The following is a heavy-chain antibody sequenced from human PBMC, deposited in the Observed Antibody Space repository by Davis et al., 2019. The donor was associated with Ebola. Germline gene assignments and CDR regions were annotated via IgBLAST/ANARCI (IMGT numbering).Heavy chain of an antibody. CDR2: INWDGDST. Sequence: PGGSLRLSCAASGFTFDDYAMQWVRQVPGKGLEWVSLINWDGDSTYYADSVKGRFTISRDNSKNSLFLQMNSLRPEDTAIYYCAKDMRGVRDLVLAPAAPGGLTAPRYYGVDVWGLGTAVTVSS. V-gene: IGHV3-43D*03. D-gene: IGHD2-2*01. CDR3: AKDMRGVRDLVLAPAAPGGLTAPRYYGVDV. CDR1: GFTFDDYA. J-gene: IGHJ6*02.